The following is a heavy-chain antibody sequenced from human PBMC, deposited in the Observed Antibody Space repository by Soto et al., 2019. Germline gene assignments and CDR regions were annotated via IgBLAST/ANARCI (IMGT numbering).Heavy chain of an antibody. Sequence: GASVKVSCKASGYTFTSYDINWVRQAPGQGLEWMGIINPSGGSTSYAQKFQGRVTMTRDTSTSTVYMELSSLRSEDTAVYYCASSSPSGYSYGYYYYGMDVWGQGTTVTVSS. CDR3: ASSSPSGYSYGYYYYGMDV. CDR2: INPSGGST. CDR1: GYTFTSYD. D-gene: IGHD5-18*01. V-gene: IGHV1-46*03. J-gene: IGHJ6*02.